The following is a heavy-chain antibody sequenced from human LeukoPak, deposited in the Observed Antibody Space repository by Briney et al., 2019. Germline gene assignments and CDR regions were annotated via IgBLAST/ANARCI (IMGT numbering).Heavy chain of an antibody. CDR2: INHSGST. CDR1: GGSFSGYS. Sequence: SETLSLTCAVYGGSFSGYSWSWIRQPPGKGLEWIGEINHSGSTNYNPSLKSRVTISVDTSKNQFSLKLSSVPAADTAVYYCARRQWLVPYDYWGQGTLVSVSS. D-gene: IGHD6-19*01. V-gene: IGHV4-34*01. J-gene: IGHJ4*02. CDR3: ARRQWLVPYDY.